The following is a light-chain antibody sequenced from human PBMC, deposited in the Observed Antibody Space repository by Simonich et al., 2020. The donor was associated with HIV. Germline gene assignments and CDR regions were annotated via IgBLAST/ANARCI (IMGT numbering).Light chain of an antibody. CDR2: RNN. CDR3: AAWDDSLNGHVI. Sequence: QPVLTQPPSASGTPGQRVTISCSGSNSNIGSNTVNWYKQLPGTAPKLLIYRNNQRPSGVPDRFFGSQSGTAASLAISGLQSEDEADYYCAAWDDSLNGHVIFGGGTKLTVV. CDR1: NSNIGSNT. J-gene: IGLJ2*01. V-gene: IGLV1-44*01.